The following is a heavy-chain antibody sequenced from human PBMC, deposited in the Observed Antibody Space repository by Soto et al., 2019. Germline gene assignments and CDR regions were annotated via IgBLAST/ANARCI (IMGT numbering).Heavy chain of an antibody. CDR3: ARDKITGLFDY. CDR1: GGXFSGYY. Sequence: PSETLSLTCAVYGGXFSGYYWTWIRQPPGTGLEWIGEINHSGSTNYNPSLKSRVTISVDTSKNQFSLKLTSVTAADAAVYYCARDKITGLFDYWGQGTLVTXS. CDR2: INHSGST. J-gene: IGHJ4*02. D-gene: IGHD2-8*02. V-gene: IGHV4-34*01.